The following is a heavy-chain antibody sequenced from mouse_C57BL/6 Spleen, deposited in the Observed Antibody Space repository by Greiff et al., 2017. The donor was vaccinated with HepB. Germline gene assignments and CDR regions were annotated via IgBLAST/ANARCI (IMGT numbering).Heavy chain of an antibody. CDR2: FYPGSGSI. Sequence: QVHVKQSGAELVKPGASVKLSCKASGYTFTEYTIHWVKQRSGQGLEWIGWFYPGSGSIKYNEKFKDKATLTADKSSSTVYMELSRFTSEDSAVYFCARHEDDYGSSLFDYGGQGTTLTVFS. CDR3: ARHEDDYGSSLFDY. J-gene: IGHJ2*01. CDR1: GYTFTEYT. D-gene: IGHD1-1*01. V-gene: IGHV1-62-2*01.